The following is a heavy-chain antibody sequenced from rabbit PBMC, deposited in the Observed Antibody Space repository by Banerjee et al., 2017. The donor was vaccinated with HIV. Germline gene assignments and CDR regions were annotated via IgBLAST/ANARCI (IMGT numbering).Heavy chain of an antibody. V-gene: IGHV1S40*01. CDR1: GFDLSSYYY. D-gene: IGHD1-1*01. CDR2: IYTSSGIT. CDR3: ARGYSSGGAYYPM. Sequence: QSLEESGGDLVKPGASPTLTCTASGFDLSSYYYMCWVRQAPGKGLELIACIYTSSGITYYASWAKGRFTISKTSSTTVTLQMTSLTAADTATYFCARGYSSGGAYYPMWGPGTLVTVS. J-gene: IGHJ4*01.